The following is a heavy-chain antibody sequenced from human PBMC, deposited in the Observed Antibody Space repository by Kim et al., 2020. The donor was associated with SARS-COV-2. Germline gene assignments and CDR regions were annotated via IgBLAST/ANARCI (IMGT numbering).Heavy chain of an antibody. D-gene: IGHD6-13*01. V-gene: IGHV4-59*11. CDR2: ICYGGGT. Sequence: SETLSLTCTVSGASISSHCWTWIRQPPGKGLEWIGYICYGGGTNYNPSHKSRVTMSVDTSENQFSLKMSSVTAADTALYYCARAASGPNLLDSWGQGTLV. CDR3: ARAASGPNLLDS. J-gene: IGHJ4*02. CDR1: GASISSHC.